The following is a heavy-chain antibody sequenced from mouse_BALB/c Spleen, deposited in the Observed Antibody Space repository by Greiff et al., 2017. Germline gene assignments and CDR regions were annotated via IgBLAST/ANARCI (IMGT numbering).Heavy chain of an antibody. Sequence: VQLQQSGPGLVKPSPSLSLTCSFTGYSITRGYFWSWIPHFPGNKLEWMGYISYDGSNNYNQSLKNRISITRVTSKNQFFLKLNSVTTEDTATYYCARDVDSGAMDYWGQGTSVTVSS. V-gene: IGHV3-6*02. CDR3: ARDVDSGAMDY. CDR2: ISYDGSN. CDR1: GYSITRGYF. D-gene: IGHD3-1*01. J-gene: IGHJ4*01.